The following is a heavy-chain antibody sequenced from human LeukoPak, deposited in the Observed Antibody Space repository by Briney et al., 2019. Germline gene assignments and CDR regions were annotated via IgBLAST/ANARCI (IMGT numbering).Heavy chain of an antibody. J-gene: IGHJ4*02. D-gene: IGHD6-19*01. CDR3: AREQGGSGWSGYDY. Sequence: GGSLRLSCAPSIGFTLRNYAIHWVRQAPGKGLEWVAVISIDGSRQHYADFLVGRFTISRDNSKNTVSLQMSSLRTEDTAVYFCAREQGGSGWSGYDYWGQGTLVTVSS. CDR1: GFTLRNYA. V-gene: IGHV3-30*15. CDR2: ISIDGSRQ.